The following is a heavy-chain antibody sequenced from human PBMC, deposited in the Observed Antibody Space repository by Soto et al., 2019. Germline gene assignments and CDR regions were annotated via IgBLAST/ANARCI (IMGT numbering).Heavy chain of an antibody. CDR3: ARDGGTGLDY. CDR1: GYIFTTFG. CDR2: ISAYNGNR. Sequence: QVQLVQSGAEVRKPGASVKVSCKASGYIFTTFGIGWVRQAPGQGLEWMGWISAYNGNRNFAQNVRDRVTMTTDTSTNTAHMELRSLRSDDPAVYYCARDGGTGLDYWGQGTLVTVSS. J-gene: IGHJ4*02. V-gene: IGHV1-18*01. D-gene: IGHD1-1*01.